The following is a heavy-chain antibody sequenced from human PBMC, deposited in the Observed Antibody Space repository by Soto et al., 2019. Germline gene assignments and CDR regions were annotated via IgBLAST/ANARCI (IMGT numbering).Heavy chain of an antibody. J-gene: IGHJ4*02. Sequence: GGSLRLSCAASGFTVSSIYMSWVRQAPGKGLEWVSVIYSGGNEYYPDSVKGRFTISRDNSKNTLYLQMNSLRAEDTAVYYCARELPTVSLYYFDYWGQGTLVTVSS. CDR1: GFTVSSIY. V-gene: IGHV3-66*01. CDR3: ARELPTVSLYYFDY. D-gene: IGHD4-17*01. CDR2: IYSGGNE.